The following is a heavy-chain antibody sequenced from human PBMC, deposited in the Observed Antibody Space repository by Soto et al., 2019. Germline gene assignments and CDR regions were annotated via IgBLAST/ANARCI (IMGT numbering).Heavy chain of an antibody. CDR3: AREERYWFDP. CDR1: TGSMRSHY. J-gene: IGHJ5*02. D-gene: IGHD1-1*01. V-gene: IGHV4-59*11. Sequence: SETLSLTCTVSTGSMRSHYWSWIRQPPGRGLEWIGYIYNSGTTSYNPSLESRVTISIDTSNNQFSLRLNSVTAADTAVYYCAREERYWFDPWGQGLLVTVSS. CDR2: IYNSGTT.